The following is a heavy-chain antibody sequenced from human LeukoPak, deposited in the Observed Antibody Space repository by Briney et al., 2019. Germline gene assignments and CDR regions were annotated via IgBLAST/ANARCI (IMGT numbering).Heavy chain of an antibody. Sequence: GGSLRLSCAASGFIFSPYAMNWVRQAPGRGLEWVSYISSTYDIYYSDSVRGRFTISRDNAKSSVYLQMNSLRAEDTAVYYCARDPGLPMTYYYYGMDVWGQGTTVTVSS. D-gene: IGHD5/OR15-5a*01. CDR3: ARDPGLPMTYYYYGMDV. CDR1: GFIFSPYA. V-gene: IGHV3-48*01. CDR2: ISSTYDI. J-gene: IGHJ6*02.